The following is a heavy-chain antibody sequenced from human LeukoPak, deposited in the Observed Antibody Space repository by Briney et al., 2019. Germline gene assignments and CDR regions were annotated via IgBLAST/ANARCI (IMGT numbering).Heavy chain of an antibody. CDR1: GFTFSGSA. CDR3: ANRPFDYYGSGDGAFDI. D-gene: IGHD3-10*01. Sequence: GGSLRLSCTASGFTFSGSAMHWVRQASGKGLEWVGRIRSKANSYATVYAASVKGRFTISRDNSKNTLYLQMNSLRAEDTAVYYCANRPFDYYGSGDGAFDIWGQGTMVTVSS. J-gene: IGHJ3*02. CDR2: IRSKANSYAT. V-gene: IGHV3-73*01.